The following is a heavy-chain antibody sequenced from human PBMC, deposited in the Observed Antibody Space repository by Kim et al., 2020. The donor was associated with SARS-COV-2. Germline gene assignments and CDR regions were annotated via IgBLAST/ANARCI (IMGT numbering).Heavy chain of an antibody. D-gene: IGHD2-2*02. CDR3: AKEGGGVPAAIPSSYYGMDV. CDR2: ISGSGGST. Sequence: GGSLRLSCAASGFTFSSYAMSWVRQAPGKGLEWVSAISGSGGSTYYADSVKGRFTISRDNSKNTLYLQMNSLRAEDTAVYYCAKEGGGVPAAIPSSYYGMDVWGQGTTVTVSS. CDR1: GFTFSSYA. V-gene: IGHV3-23*01. J-gene: IGHJ6*02.